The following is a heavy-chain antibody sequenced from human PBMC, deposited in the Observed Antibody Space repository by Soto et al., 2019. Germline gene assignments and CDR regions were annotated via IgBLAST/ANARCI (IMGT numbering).Heavy chain of an antibody. CDR1: GYTFTSYG. CDR2: ISGYNGNT. Sequence: QVQLVQSGAEVKKPGASVKVSCKASGYTFTSYGISWVRQAPGQGREWLGWISGYNGNTNYAQKLQGRVTMTTDTSTSTAYMELRSLRSDDTAVYYCARVAVDIVATTLNWFDPWGQGTLVTVSS. CDR3: ARVAVDIVATTLNWFDP. J-gene: IGHJ5*02. D-gene: IGHD5-12*01. V-gene: IGHV1-18*04.